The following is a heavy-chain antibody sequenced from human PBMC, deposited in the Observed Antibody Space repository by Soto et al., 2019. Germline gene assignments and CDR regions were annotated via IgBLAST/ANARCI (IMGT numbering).Heavy chain of an antibody. Sequence: EVQLVESGGGLVQPGRSLRLSCAASGFTFDDYAMHWVRQAPGKGLEWVSGVSWNSGSLGYADSVKGRFTISRDNAKNSLYLQMNSLRAEDTALYYCAKDGLDYYGSGSYDYWGQGTLVTVSS. V-gene: IGHV3-9*01. CDR2: VSWNSGSL. CDR3: AKDGLDYYGSGSYDY. D-gene: IGHD3-10*01. J-gene: IGHJ4*02. CDR1: GFTFDDYA.